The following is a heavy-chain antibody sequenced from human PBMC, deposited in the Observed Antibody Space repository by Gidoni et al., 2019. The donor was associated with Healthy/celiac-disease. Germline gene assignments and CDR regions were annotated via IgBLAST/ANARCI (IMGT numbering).Heavy chain of an antibody. J-gene: IGHJ5*02. Sequence: QVQLVQSGAEVKKPGASVQVSCKASAYTFTSYSMHWVRQAPGQGLEWMGIINPSGGSTSYAQKFQGRVTMTRDTSTSTVYMELSSLRSEDTAVYYCARDTALRGVIIPNNWFDPWGQGTLVTVSS. CDR2: INPSGGST. D-gene: IGHD3-10*01. CDR1: AYTFTSYS. V-gene: IGHV1-46*01. CDR3: ARDTALRGVIIPNNWFDP.